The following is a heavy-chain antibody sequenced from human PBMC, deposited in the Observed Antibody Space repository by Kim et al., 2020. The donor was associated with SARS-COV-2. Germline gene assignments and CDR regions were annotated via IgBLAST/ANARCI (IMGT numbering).Heavy chain of an antibody. D-gene: IGHD4-17*01. Sequence: AASVKGCFTISKDNSKNTLDRQMNSLRAEDTAVYYCAKGTIYGDYGGGYWGQGTLVTVSS. CDR3: AKGTIYGDYGGGY. J-gene: IGHJ4*02. V-gene: IGHV3-23*01.